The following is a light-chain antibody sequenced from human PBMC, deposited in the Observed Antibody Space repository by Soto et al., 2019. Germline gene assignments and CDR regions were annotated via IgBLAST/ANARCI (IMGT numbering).Light chain of an antibody. V-gene: IGLV2-14*01. CDR1: SSDVGGYNS. CDR3: SSFTSSITYV. CDR2: DVT. J-gene: IGLJ1*01. Sequence: SGKTLHASVCGFLGQTITISCTGTSSDVGGYNSVSWYRQDPGKAPKLMIYDVTNRPSGVSNRFSGSKSGNTASLTISGLQAEDEADYYCSSFTSSITYVFGTGTKVTVL.